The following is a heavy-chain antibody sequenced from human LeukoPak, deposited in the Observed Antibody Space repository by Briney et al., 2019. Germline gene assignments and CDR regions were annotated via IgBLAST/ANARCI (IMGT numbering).Heavy chain of an antibody. D-gene: IGHD3-10*01. V-gene: IGHV3-13*01. Sequence: GGSLRLSCAASGFTFSNYDMHWVRQAPGKGLEWVSGIATAGNTYYLGSVKGRFTISREDAQNSFDLQMNSLRAGDTAVYYCASCRYYYGSGSYAHWGQGTLVTVSS. CDR3: ASCRYYYGSGSYAH. CDR2: IATAGNT. CDR1: GFTFSNYD. J-gene: IGHJ1*01.